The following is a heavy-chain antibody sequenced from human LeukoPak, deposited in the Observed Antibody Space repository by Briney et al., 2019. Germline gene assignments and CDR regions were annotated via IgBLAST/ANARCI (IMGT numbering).Heavy chain of an antibody. CDR2: IYHSGST. J-gene: IGHJ4*02. D-gene: IGHD3-22*01. CDR3: ARESYYYDSSGLLDY. V-gene: IGHV4-4*02. Sequence: SGTLSLTCAVFGGSISSSNWWSWVRQPPGKGLEWIGEIYHSGSTNYNPSLKSRVTISVDKSKNQFSLKLSSVTAADTAVYYCARESYYYDSSGLLDYWGQGTLVTVSS. CDR1: GGSISSSNW.